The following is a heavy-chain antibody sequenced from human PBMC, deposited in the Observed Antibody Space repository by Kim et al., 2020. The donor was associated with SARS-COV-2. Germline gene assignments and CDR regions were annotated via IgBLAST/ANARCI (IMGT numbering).Heavy chain of an antibody. V-gene: IGHV1-2*02. J-gene: IGHJ4*02. Sequence: YAEKFRGRVTMTRDTSVNTAYLELSSLTSDDTAIYYCARENYFDYWGQGTLVTVSS. CDR3: ARENYFDY.